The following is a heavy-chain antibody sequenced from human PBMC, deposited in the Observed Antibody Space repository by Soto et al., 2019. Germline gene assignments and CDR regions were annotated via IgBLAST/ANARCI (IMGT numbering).Heavy chain of an antibody. D-gene: IGHD3-10*01. CDR2: ISAYNGNT. Sequence: QVQLVQSGAEVKKPGASVKVSCKASGYTFTSYGISWVRQAPGQGLEWMGWISAYNGNTYYAQKLQGRATMTTDTSTSTAYMELRSLRSDDTAVYXXXXXXXXXXXLGEDYWGQGTLVTVSS. J-gene: IGHJ4*02. CDR1: GYTFTSYG. CDR3: XXXXXXXXXLGEDY. V-gene: IGHV1-18*01.